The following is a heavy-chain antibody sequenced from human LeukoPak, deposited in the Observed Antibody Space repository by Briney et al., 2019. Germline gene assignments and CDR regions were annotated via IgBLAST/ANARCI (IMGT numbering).Heavy chain of an antibody. V-gene: IGHV3-23*01. D-gene: IGHD3-16*02. CDR2: ISGSGGST. J-gene: IGHJ4*02. CDR1: GFTFSSYA. CDR3: AKLQADYVWGSYRYTFDY. Sequence: GGSLRLSCAASGFTFSSYAMSWVRQAPGKGLEWVSAISGSGGSTYYADSVKGRFTISRDNSKNTLYLQMNSLRAEDTAVYCCAKLQADYVWGSYRYTFDYWGQGTLVTVSS.